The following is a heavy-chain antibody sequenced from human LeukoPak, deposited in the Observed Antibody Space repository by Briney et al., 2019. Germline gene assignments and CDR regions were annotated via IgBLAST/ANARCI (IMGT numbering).Heavy chain of an antibody. V-gene: IGHV3-74*01. CDR3: ARGSFGSFDC. J-gene: IGHJ4*02. D-gene: IGHD3-10*01. Sequence: PGGSLRLSCAASGFTFSSYSMHWVRQAPGKGLVWVSRLSSDGSTTTYADSVKGRFTISRDNTRKTLYLQMDSLRVEDTAVYYCARGSFGSFDCWGQGSLVTVSS. CDR1: GFTFSSYS. CDR2: LSSDGSTT.